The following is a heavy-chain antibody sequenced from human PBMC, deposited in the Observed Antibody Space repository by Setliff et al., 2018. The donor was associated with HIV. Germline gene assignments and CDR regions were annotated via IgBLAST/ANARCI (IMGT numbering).Heavy chain of an antibody. CDR3: ASAGAWQRNALEI. CDR2: INPTGGST. CDR1: GYSFTNHY. D-gene: IGHD5-12*01. Sequence: ASVKVSCKPSGYSFTNHYMHWVRQAPGQGLEWMGVINPTGGSTRNTQKLQGRVAMTRDTSTSTVYMELSSLRSEDTAVYYCASAGAWQRNALEIWGQGTMGTVSS. J-gene: IGHJ3*02. V-gene: IGHV1-46*04.